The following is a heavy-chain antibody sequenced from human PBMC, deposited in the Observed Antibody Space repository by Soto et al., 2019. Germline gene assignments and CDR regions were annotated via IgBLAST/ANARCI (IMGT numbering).Heavy chain of an antibody. CDR2: ISYDGSNK. CDR3: AKGVDTAN. J-gene: IGHJ4*02. Sequence: QVQLVESGGGVVQPGRSLRLSCAASGFTFSSYGMHRVRQAPGKGLEWVAVISYDGSNKYYADSVKGRFTISRDNSKNTLYLQMNTLRAEDSAVYYCAKGVDTANWGQGTLVTVSS. CDR1: GFTFSSYG. D-gene: IGHD5-18*01. V-gene: IGHV3-30*18.